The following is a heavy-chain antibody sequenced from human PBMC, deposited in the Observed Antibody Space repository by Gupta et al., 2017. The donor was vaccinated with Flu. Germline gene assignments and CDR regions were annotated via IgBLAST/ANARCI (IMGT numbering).Heavy chain of an antibody. Sequence: QAPGKGLEWVSGINWNGGSTGYGDSVKGRFTISRDNAKNSLYLQMNSLRAEDTALYHCARDRNSGLRGVFDPWGQGTLVTVSS. V-gene: IGHV3-20*01. CDR2: INWNGGST. CDR3: ARDRNSGLRGVFDP. J-gene: IGHJ5*02. D-gene: IGHD3-10*01.